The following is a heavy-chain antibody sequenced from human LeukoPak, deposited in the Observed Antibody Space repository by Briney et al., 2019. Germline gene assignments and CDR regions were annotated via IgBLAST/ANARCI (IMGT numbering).Heavy chain of an antibody. CDR2: ISAYNGNA. J-gene: IGHJ1*01. Sequence: ASVKVSCKASGYTFTNYGISWVRQAPGQGLEWMGWISAYNGNADYAQKFQGRVTMTTDTSTSIGYMELRTLRSDDTAVYYCARDQDQFGVAAIQYFQHWGQGTLVTVSS. CDR1: GYTFTNYG. D-gene: IGHD2-15*01. CDR3: ARDQDQFGVAAIQYFQH. V-gene: IGHV1-18*01.